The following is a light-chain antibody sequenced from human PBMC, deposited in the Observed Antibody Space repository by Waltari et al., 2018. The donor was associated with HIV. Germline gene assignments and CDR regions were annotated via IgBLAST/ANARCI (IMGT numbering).Light chain of an antibody. CDR2: GNS. Sequence: QSVLTQPPSVSGAPGQRVTISCTGSNSNIGAAYDVHWFQPLPGTAPKLVNYGNSTRPAGVPDRFSGSKSGTSASLAISGRQAEDEADYYCQSYDSSLSGSVFGGGTKLTVL. J-gene: IGLJ2*01. CDR3: QSYDSSLSGSV. CDR1: NSNIGAAYD. V-gene: IGLV1-40*01.